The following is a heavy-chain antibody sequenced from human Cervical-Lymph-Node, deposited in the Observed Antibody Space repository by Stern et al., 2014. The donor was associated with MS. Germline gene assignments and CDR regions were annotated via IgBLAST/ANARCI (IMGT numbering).Heavy chain of an antibody. J-gene: IGHJ6*02. CDR3: ARSRSLYYYYGMDV. CDR2: IDWGDEK. Sequence: QVTLKESGPALLRPTQTLTLTCSFSGFSLTTTGMCVSWIRQPPGKALEWLALIDWGDEKYYSTSLKSRLTIYKDTSNNQVVLTMTNVDPVDTATYFCARSRSLYYYYGMDVWGQGATVTVSS. D-gene: IGHD3-16*01. CDR1: GFSLTTTGMC. V-gene: IGHV2-70*13.